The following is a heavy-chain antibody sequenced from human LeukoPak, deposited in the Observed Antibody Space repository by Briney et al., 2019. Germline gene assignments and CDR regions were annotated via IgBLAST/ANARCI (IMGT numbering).Heavy chain of an antibody. J-gene: IGHJ3*01. V-gene: IGHV3-30*04. D-gene: IGHD1-1*01. CDR2: ILNDGSDE. Sequence: GGSLRLSCAASGFTFTTYTMDWVRQAPGKGLEWVALILNDGSDENYADSVKGRFTISRDSSRNTVELQMNSLRPEDTAVYYCVRDGMSGTPNAFDVWGPGTMVTVSS. CDR1: GFTFTTYT. CDR3: VRDGMSGTPNAFDV.